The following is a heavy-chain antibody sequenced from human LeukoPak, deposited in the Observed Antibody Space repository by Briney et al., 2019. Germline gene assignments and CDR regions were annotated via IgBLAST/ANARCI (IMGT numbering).Heavy chain of an antibody. J-gene: IGHJ4*02. Sequence: GGSLRLSCAASGFTVSSIYMSWVRQAPGKGLEWVSVIYSGGTTYYADSVKGRFTISRDNSKNTLYLQMNSLMAEDTALYYCARHLYYGSGSYYFDYWGQGTLVTVSS. CDR1: GFTVSSIY. V-gene: IGHV3-66*04. CDR2: IYSGGTT. CDR3: ARHLYYGSGSYYFDY. D-gene: IGHD3-10*01.